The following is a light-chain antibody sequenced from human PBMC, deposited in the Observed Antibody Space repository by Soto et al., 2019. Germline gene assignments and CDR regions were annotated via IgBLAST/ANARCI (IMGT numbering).Light chain of an antibody. V-gene: IGKV3-15*01. Sequence: EIVMTQSPATLSVSPGGRATLSCRASQSLSDTLAWYQQKPGQAPRLLIYDASTMATGFPARFSGSGSGTDFTLTISCLQSADFATYYCQQYYRYPQTFGQGTKVDI. CDR1: QSLSDT. J-gene: IGKJ1*01. CDR2: DAS. CDR3: QQYYRYPQT.